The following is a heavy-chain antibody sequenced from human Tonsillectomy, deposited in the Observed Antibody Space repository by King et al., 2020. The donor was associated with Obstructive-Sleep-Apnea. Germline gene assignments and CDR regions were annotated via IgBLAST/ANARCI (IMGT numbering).Heavy chain of an antibody. D-gene: IGHD1-26*01. J-gene: IGHJ6*02. V-gene: IGHV3-30*02. CDR3: AKRHFVGPMGSGYYHGMDV. CDR1: GFTFSSYG. CDR2: IRYDGSNK. Sequence: VQLVESGGGVVQPGGSLRLSCAASGFTFSSYGMHWVRQAPGKGLEWWAFIRYDGSNKYYADSVKGRFTISRDNSKNTLYLQMNSLRAEDTAVDYCAKRHFVGPMGSGYYHGMDVWGQGTTVTVSS.